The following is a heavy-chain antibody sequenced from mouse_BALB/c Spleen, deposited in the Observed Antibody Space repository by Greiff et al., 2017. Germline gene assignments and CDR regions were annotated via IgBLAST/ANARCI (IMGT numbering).Heavy chain of an antibody. J-gene: IGHJ4*01. CDR2: ISSGSSTI. Sequence: EVKLVESGGGLVQPGGSRKLSCAASGFTFSSFGMHWVRQAPEKGLEWVAYISSGSSTIYYADTVKGRFTISRDNPKSTLFLQMTSLRSEDTAMYYFARSGSSYAMDYWGQGTSVTVSS. CDR1: GFTFSSFG. D-gene: IGHD4-1*01. CDR3: ARSGSSYAMDY. V-gene: IGHV5-17*02.